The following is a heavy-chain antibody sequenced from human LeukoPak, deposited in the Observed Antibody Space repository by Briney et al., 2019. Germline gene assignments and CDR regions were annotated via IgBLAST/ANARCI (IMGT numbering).Heavy chain of an antibody. J-gene: IGHJ4*02. Sequence: SVKVSCKASGGTFSRYAISWVRQAPGQGLEWLGGIIPIFGTANYAQKFQGRVTITADKSTSTAYMELSSLRSEDTAVYYCAREGIHCGGDGYSDYWGQGTLVTVSS. CDR1: GGTFSRYA. CDR3: AREGIHCGGDGYSDY. D-gene: IGHD2-21*02. V-gene: IGHV1-69*06. CDR2: IIPIFGTA.